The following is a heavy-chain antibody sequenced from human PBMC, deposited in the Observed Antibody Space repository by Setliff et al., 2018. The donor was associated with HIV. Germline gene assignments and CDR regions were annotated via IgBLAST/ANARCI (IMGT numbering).Heavy chain of an antibody. CDR1: GFTFSSYV. D-gene: IGHD6-13*01. V-gene: IGHV3-30*02. CDR3: AKNLYSSRWSPLDY. CDR2: IRNDGSDK. Sequence: PGGSLRLSCAASGFTFSSYVMHWVRQAPGKGLEWVAYIRNDGSDKYAAVSLRGRFTISRDNSKNTLYLQMNSLRTEDTAVYFCAKNLYSSRWSPLDYWGQGTLVTVS. J-gene: IGHJ4*02.